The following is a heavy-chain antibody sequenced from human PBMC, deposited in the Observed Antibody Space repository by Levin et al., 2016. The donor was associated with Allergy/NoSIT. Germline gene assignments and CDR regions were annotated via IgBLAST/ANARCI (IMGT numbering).Heavy chain of an antibody. D-gene: IGHD2-15*01. CDR1: GGSISSSSYY. Sequence: SETLSLTCTVSGGSISSSSYYWGWIRQPPGKGLEWIGSIYYSGSTYYNPSLKSRVTISVDTSKNQFSLKLSSVTAADTAVYYCARSPYCSGGSCDYYYYYYMDVWGKGTTVTVSS. V-gene: IGHV4-39*01. CDR3: ARSPYCSGGSCDYYYYYYMDV. J-gene: IGHJ6*03. CDR2: IYYSGST.